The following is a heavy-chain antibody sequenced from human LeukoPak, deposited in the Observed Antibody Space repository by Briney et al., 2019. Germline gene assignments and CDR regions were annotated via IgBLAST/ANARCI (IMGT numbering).Heavy chain of an antibody. CDR2: ISGSGGST. CDR1: GFTLSSYR. Sequence: PGGSLRVSCAASGFTLSSYRMNRVRQAPGKGLEWVSAISGSGGSTYYADSEKVPFTISRDNSKNTLYLQITSLGADNTAVYYRARYRVIAYWGQGTRVTVSS. CDR3: ARYRVIAY. V-gene: IGHV3-23*01. J-gene: IGHJ4*02. D-gene: IGHD3-10*01.